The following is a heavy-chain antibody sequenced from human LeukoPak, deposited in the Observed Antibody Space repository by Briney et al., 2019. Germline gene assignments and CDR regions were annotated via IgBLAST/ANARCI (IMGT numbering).Heavy chain of an antibody. CDR3: ARVKKLMPEFEF. V-gene: IGHV1-2*06. CDR2: INPNSGAT. J-gene: IGHJ4*02. D-gene: IGHD2-2*01. Sequence: ASVKVSCKSSGYTFIDYYIHWVRQAPGQGLEWMGRINPNSGATEYAQKFQGRVSMTRDTSINTAYMDLTNLRSDDTAIFYCARVKKLMPEFEFWGQGTLVTVSS. CDR1: GYTFIDYY.